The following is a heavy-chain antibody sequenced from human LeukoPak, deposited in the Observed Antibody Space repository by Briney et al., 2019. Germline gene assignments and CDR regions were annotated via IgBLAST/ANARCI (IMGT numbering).Heavy chain of an antibody. V-gene: IGHV3-23*01. CDR2: ISGSGGST. D-gene: IGHD4-23*01. Sequence: GGSLRLSCAASGFTFSSYAMSWARQAPGKGLEWVSAISGSGGSTYYADSAKGRFTISRDNSKNTLYLQMNSLRAEDTAVYYCAKLTLRWSNSLFDYWGQGTLVTVSS. CDR1: GFTFSSYA. CDR3: AKLTLRWSNSLFDY. J-gene: IGHJ4*02.